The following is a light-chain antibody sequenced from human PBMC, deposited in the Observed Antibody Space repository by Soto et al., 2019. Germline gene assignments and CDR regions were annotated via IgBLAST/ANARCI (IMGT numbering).Light chain of an antibody. V-gene: IGKV3-15*01. CDR3: RQYNNWPRT. J-gene: IGKJ1*01. CDR2: GAS. CDR1: QSVTSY. Sequence: EIVMTQSPATLSVSPGXRATLSCRASQSVTSYLAWYQQKPGQPPRRLIYGASTRATGGPARFSGSGSGAEFTPTINGLQSEDLAFYYGRQYNNWPRTFGQGTKV.